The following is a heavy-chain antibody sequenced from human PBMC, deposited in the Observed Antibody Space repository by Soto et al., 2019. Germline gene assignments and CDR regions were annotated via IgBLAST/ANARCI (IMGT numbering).Heavy chain of an antibody. J-gene: IGHJ4*02. V-gene: IGHV3-23*01. CDR3: AKYQPMTQPRPYFDY. CDR2: MSSSGGST. D-gene: IGHD3-22*01. Sequence: EVQLLESGGDLIQPGGSLRLSCAASGFTFSSYAMSWVRQAPGKGLGWVSAMSSSGGSTFYADSVKGRFTISRDNSRNTLYLQMSSLRAEDTAIYYCAKYQPMTQPRPYFDYWGQGTLVTVSS. CDR1: GFTFSSYA.